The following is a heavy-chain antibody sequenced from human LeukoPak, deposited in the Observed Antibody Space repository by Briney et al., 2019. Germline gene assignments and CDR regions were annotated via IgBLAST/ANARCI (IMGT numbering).Heavy chain of an antibody. V-gene: IGHV4-59*01. D-gene: IGHD5-24*01. CDR1: GGSMRSYF. J-gene: IGHJ4*02. CDR2: MYYTGIT. Sequence: SETLSLTCTVSGGSMRSYFWTWIRQRPGKGLEWIGYMYYTGITNYNPSLKSRVTISIDTSKNQFSLRLSSVTAADTAVYYCARAGNGFNRWDNFEYWGQGSLITVSS. CDR3: ARAGNGFNRWDNFEY.